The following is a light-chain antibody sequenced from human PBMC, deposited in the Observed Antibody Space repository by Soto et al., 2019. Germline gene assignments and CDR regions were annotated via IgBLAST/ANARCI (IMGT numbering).Light chain of an antibody. CDR2: EVS. V-gene: IGLV2-14*03. CDR3: SSHTSSSIWV. J-gene: IGLJ3*02. CDR1: SSDVGDYNF. Sequence: QSALTQPASVSGSPGQSITISCTGTSSDVGDYNFVSWYQQLPGKAPKLMIYEVSHRPSGVSNRFSGSKSGNTASLTISGLLAEDEAHYYCSSHTSSSIWVFGGGTKLTV.